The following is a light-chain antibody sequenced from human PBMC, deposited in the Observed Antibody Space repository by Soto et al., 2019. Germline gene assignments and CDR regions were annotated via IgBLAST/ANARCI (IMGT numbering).Light chain of an antibody. J-gene: IGKJ4*01. CDR2: DAS. V-gene: IGKV3-20*01. CDR3: QQCATSPLT. CDR1: QSVGNNY. Sequence: EIVLTQSPGTLSLSPGERATLSCRASQSVGNNYLAWFQQKPGQAPRLLIDDASRRATGIPDRFSGSGSGTVFTLTISRLEPEDFAVYYCQQCATSPLTFVGGTKVEIK.